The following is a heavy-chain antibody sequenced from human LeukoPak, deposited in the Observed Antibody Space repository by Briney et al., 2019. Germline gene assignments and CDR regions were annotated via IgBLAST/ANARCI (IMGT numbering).Heavy chain of an antibody. CDR1: GYTFATYA. CDR2: INTDTGHP. V-gene: IGHV7-4-1*02. J-gene: IGHJ4*02. Sequence: ASVKVSCKASGYTFATYAMNWVRQAPGQGLEWMGWINTDTGHPTYAQGFTGRFVFSLDTSVSTAYLQISSLKAEDTAVYYCARDRVVVMTSINFDYWGQGTLVTVSS. D-gene: IGHD2-21*02. CDR3: ARDRVVVMTSINFDY.